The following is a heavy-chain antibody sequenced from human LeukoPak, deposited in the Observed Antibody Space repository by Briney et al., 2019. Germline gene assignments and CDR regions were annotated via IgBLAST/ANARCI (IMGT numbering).Heavy chain of an antibody. V-gene: IGHV1-2*02. CDR2: VNHDSGAT. CDR1: GYTFTHYR. CDR3: ARENWYSDY. D-gene: IGHD1-1*01. J-gene: IGHJ4*02. Sequence: ASVKVSCKASGYTFTHYRLHWVRQAHGQGLEWMGWVNHDSGATNYQQNFQGRVTMTRDTSISTVYMELSRLRSDDTAVYYCARENWYSDYWGQGTLVTVSS.